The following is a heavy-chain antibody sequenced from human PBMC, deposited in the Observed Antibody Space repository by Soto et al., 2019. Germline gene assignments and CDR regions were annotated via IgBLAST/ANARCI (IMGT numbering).Heavy chain of an antibody. CDR1: GFTFSSYA. CDR3: AKVGDFWSCPGHFDY. D-gene: IGHD3-3*01. J-gene: IGHJ4*02. CDR2: ISGSGGST. V-gene: IGHV3-23*01. Sequence: GGSLRLSCVASGFTFSSYAMSWVRQAPGKGLEWVSAISGSGGSTYYADSVKGRFTISRDNSKNTLYLQMNSLRAEDTAVYYCAKVGDFWSCPGHFDYWGQGTQVTVSS.